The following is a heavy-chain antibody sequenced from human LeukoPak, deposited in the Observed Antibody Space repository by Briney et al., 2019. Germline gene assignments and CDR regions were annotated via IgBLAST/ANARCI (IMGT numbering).Heavy chain of an antibody. CDR2: IIPIFGTA. CDR3: ARDIGYSYGYPVDY. J-gene: IGHJ4*02. V-gene: IGHV1-69*13. Sequence: ASVKVSCEASGGTFSSYAISWVRQAPGQGLEWMGGIIPIFGTANYAQKFQGRVTITADESTSTAYMELSSLRSEDTAVYYCARDIGYSYGYPVDYWGQGTLVTVSS. D-gene: IGHD5-18*01. CDR1: GGTFSSYA.